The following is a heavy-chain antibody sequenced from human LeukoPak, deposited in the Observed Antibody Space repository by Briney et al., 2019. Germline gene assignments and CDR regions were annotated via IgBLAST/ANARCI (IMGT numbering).Heavy chain of an antibody. V-gene: IGHV4-39*07. Sequence: PSETLSLTCTVSGGSISSSSHYWGWIRQPPGKGLELIGSIYYTGSTNYNPSLKSRVTISVDTSKNQFSLKLSSVTAADTAVYYCARGKIAARRLYNWFDPWGQGTLVTVSS. CDR3: ARGKIAARRLYNWFDP. CDR2: IYYTGST. J-gene: IGHJ5*02. D-gene: IGHD6-6*01. CDR1: GGSISSSSHY.